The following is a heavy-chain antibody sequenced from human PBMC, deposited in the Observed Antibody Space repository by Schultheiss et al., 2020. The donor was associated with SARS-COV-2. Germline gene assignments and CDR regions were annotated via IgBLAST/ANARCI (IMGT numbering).Heavy chain of an antibody. CDR3: ARNDPGIAAAGSEGDY. Sequence: GESLKISCSASGFTFSSYAMHWVRQAPGKGLVWVSRINSDGSSTSYADSVKGRFTISRDNAKNSLYRQMNSLRAEDTAVYYCARNDPGIAAAGSEGDYWGQGALVTVAS. V-gene: IGHV3-74*01. J-gene: IGHJ4*02. CDR1: GFTFSSYA. CDR2: INSDGSST. D-gene: IGHD6-13*01.